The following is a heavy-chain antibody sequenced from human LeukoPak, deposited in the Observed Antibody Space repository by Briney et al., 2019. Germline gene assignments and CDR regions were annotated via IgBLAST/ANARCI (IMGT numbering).Heavy chain of an antibody. CDR2: IISSGAYI. D-gene: IGHD5-24*01. J-gene: IGHJ6*03. V-gene: IGHV3-21*01. CDR3: ARVTFGATTNNYYFYHMDV. CDR1: GFTFSSYS. Sequence: GGSLRLSCAASGFTFSSYSMTWVRQAPGKGLEWVSSIISSGAYIYYADSVKDRFTISRDNAKNSLYLQMSSLRAEDTAVHYCARVTFGATTNNYYFYHMDVWGKGTSVTVSS.